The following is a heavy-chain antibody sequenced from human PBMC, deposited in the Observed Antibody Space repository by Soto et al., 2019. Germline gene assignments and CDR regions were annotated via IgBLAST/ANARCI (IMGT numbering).Heavy chain of an antibody. J-gene: IGHJ6*02. V-gene: IGHV1-69*01. D-gene: IGHD3-3*01. Sequence: QVQLVQSGAEVKKPGSSVKVSCKASGGTFSSYAISWVRQAPGQGLEWMGGIIPIFGTANYAQKFQGRVTSTADESTSTAYMELSSLRSEDTAVYYCASGFGVVIKGYYYYGMDVWGQGTTVTVSS. CDR3: ASGFGVVIKGYYYYGMDV. CDR2: IIPIFGTA. CDR1: GGTFSSYA.